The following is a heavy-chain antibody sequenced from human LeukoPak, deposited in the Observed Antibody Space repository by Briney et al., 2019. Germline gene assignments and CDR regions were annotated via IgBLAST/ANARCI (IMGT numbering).Heavy chain of an antibody. V-gene: IGHV1-18*01. CDR3: ARDLEGYCSGGSCYASDY. Sequence: ASVKVSCKASGYTFTSYGISWVRQAPGQGLEWMGWISAYNGNTNYAQKLQGRVTMTTDTPTSTAYMELRSLRSDGTAVYYCARDLEGYCSGGSCYASDYWGQGTLVTVSS. CDR1: GYTFTSYG. J-gene: IGHJ4*02. D-gene: IGHD2-15*01. CDR2: ISAYNGNT.